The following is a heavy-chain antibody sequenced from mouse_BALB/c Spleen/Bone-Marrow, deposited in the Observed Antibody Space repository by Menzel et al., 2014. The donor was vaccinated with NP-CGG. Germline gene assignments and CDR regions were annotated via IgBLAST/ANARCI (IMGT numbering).Heavy chain of an antibody. Sequence: EVMLVESGGGLVKPGGSPKLSCAASGFTFSSYAMSWVRQTPEKRLEWVATISSGGSYTYYPDSVKGRFTISRDNAKNTLYLQMSSLRSEDTAMYYCARQYDYDGAWFAYWGQGTLVTVSA. CDR1: GFTFSSYA. V-gene: IGHV5-9-3*01. D-gene: IGHD2-4*01. CDR3: ARQYDYDGAWFAY. J-gene: IGHJ3*01. CDR2: ISSGGSYT.